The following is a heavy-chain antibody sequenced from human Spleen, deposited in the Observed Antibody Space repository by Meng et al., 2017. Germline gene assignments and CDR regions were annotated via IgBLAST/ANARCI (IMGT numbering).Heavy chain of an antibody. J-gene: IGHJ4*02. V-gene: IGHV3-74*01. Sequence: GGSLRLSCAASGFTFSSYWMHWVRQVPGKGLVWVSRISSDGSSTIYADSVKGRFTISRDNAKNTLHLQMYSLRAEDTAVYYCARDLSQGWFDYWGQGTLVTVSS. D-gene: IGHD2-15*01. CDR1: GFTFSSYW. CDR3: ARDLSQGWFDY. CDR2: ISSDGSST.